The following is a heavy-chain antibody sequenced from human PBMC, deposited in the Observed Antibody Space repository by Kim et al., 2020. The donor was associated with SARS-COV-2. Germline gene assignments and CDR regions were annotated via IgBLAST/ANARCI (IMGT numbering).Heavy chain of an antibody. D-gene: IGHD3-10*01. J-gene: IGHJ4*02. V-gene: IGHV4-31*03. CDR2: IYYSGST. CDR1: GGSISSGGYY. Sequence: SETLSLTCTVSGGSISSGGYYWSWIRQHPGKGLEWIGYIYYSGSTYYNPSLKSRVTISADTSKNQFSLKLSSVTAADTAVYYCARGGGESYDYWGQRTLVTVSS. CDR3: ARGGGESYDY.